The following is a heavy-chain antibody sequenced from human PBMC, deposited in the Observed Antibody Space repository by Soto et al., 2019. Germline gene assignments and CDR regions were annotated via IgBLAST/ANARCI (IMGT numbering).Heavy chain of an antibody. J-gene: IGHJ6*03. V-gene: IGHV1-18*01. Sequence: EASVKLSCKASGYTITSYGISWVRQTPGQGLERMGWISAYNGNTNYAQKLQGRVTMTTDTSTSTAYMELRSLRSDDTAVYFCARWGLMVYAGDYYYYMDVWGKGTTVNVSS. CDR3: ARWGLMVYAGDYYYYMDV. D-gene: IGHD2-8*01. CDR1: GYTITSYG. CDR2: ISAYNGNT.